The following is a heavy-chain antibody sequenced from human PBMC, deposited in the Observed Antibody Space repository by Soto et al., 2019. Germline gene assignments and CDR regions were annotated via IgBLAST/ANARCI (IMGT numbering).Heavy chain of an antibody. V-gene: IGHV2-5*02. J-gene: IGHJ4*02. D-gene: IGHD3-3*01. CDR3: AHRVLRTVFGLVTTTAIYFDF. CDR1: GFSLTTSGVD. Sequence: QITLNESGPTQVKPRQTLTLTCTFSGFSLTTSGVDVGWIRQSPGKAPEWLALIYWDDDKRYSPSLKSRLTITKATSKNQVVLTMADLDPADTATYYCAHRVLRTVFGLVTTTAIYFDFWGQGTPVAVSS. CDR2: IYWDDDK.